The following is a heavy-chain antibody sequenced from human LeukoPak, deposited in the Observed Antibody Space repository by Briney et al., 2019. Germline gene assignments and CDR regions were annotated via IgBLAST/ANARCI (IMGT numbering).Heavy chain of an antibody. J-gene: IGHJ3*01. CDR3: ASSSGNYYRGGDAFDA. D-gene: IGHD1-26*01. CDR2: LYSGGRT. CDR1: GVSVRNKY. V-gene: IGHV3-66*01. Sequence: QPGGSLRLSCAASGVSVRNKYLTWVRQAPGKGLQWVSVLYSGGRTYYADSVKGRFAISGDNSKNTLYLQMNSLRGEDTAVYYCASSSGNYYRGGDAFDAWGQGTMVTVSS.